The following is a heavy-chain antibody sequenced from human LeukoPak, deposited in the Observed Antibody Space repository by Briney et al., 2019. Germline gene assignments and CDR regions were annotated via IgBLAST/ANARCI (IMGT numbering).Heavy chain of an antibody. CDR1: GFTFNTYA. CDR3: AKTTVGYSSGRYPGWPADC. J-gene: IGHJ4*02. CDR2: ICGSGGCT. V-gene: IGHV3-23*01. Sequence: GSLRLSCAASGFTFNTYAIYWVRQAPGRGLEWVSGICGSGGCTYYADSVKGRFTISRDNSKNTVYLQMNSLTADDTAIYYCAKTTVGYSSGRYPGWPADCWGQGTLVTVSS. D-gene: IGHD6-19*01.